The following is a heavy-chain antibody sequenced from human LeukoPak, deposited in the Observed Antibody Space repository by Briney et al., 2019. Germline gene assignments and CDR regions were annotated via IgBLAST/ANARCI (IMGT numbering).Heavy chain of an antibody. CDR3: ARDRGRNFDY. CDR1: GYSISSGYY. V-gene: IGHV4-38-2*02. Sequence: PSETLSLTCTVSGYSISSGYYWGWIRQPPGKGLEWIGSIYHSGSTYYNPSLKSRVTISVDTSKNQFSLKLSSVTAADTAVYYCARDRGRNFDYWGQGTLVTVSS. CDR2: IYHSGST. J-gene: IGHJ4*02. D-gene: IGHD1-14*01.